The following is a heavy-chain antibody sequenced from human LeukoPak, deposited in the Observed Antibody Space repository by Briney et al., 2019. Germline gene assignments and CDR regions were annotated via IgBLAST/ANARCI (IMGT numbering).Heavy chain of an antibody. Sequence: GGSLRLSCAASGFTFSSYSMSWVRQAPGKGLEWVSSISSSSSYIYYADSVKGRFTISRDNAKNSLYLQMNSLRAEDTAVYYCARDGYSYGKDYYYYGMDVWGQGTTVTVSS. J-gene: IGHJ6*02. V-gene: IGHV3-21*01. CDR1: GFTFSSYS. CDR2: ISSSSSYI. CDR3: ARDGYSYGKDYYYYGMDV. D-gene: IGHD5-18*01.